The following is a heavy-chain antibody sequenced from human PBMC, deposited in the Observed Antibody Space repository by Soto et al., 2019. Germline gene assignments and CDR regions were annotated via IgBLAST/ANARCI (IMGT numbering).Heavy chain of an antibody. CDR1: GYTFTSYA. D-gene: IGHD6-13*01. CDR2: INAYNGNT. Sequence: ASVKVSCKASGYTFTSYAMHWVRQAPGQRLEWMGWINAYNGNTKYSQKLQGRVTMTTDTSTSTAYMELRSLRSDDTAVYYCARGSSWYDAFDIWGQGTMVTVSS. CDR3: ARGSSWYDAFDI. J-gene: IGHJ3*02. V-gene: IGHV1-3*01.